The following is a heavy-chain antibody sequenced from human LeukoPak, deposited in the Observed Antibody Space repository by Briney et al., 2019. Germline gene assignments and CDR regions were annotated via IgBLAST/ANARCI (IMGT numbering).Heavy chain of an antibody. Sequence: GGSLRLSCAASGFTFSNFWMCWVRQAPGEGLEWVANINQYGSEKYYVDSVKGRFTISRDNAKNSQYLQMNSLRAEDTAVYHCARSSLGFFEYWGQGALVTVSS. V-gene: IGHV3-7*05. J-gene: IGHJ4*02. CDR3: ARSSLGFFEY. D-gene: IGHD3-16*01. CDR1: GFTFSNFW. CDR2: INQYGSEK.